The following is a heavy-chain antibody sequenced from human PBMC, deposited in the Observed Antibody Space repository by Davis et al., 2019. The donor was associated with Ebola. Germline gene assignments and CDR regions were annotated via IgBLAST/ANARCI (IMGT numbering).Heavy chain of an antibody. Sequence: ASVKVSCKASGYTFTSYGISWVRQAPGQGLEWMGWISAYNGNTNYAQKFQGRVTITADKSTSTAYMELSSLRSEDTAVYYCARDVSQQLVPTGWFDPWGQGTLVTVSS. D-gene: IGHD6-13*01. V-gene: IGHV1-18*01. CDR2: ISAYNGNT. CDR1: GYTFTSYG. J-gene: IGHJ5*02. CDR3: ARDVSQQLVPTGWFDP.